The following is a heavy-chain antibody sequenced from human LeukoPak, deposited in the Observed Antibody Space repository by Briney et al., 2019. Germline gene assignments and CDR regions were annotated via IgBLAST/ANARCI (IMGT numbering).Heavy chain of an antibody. CDR2: IYYSGST. CDR3: AHYGSGSYPHRYFDY. V-gene: IGHV4-59*12. Sequence: SETLSLTCTVSGGSISSYYWSWIRQPPGKGLEWIGYIYYSGSTNYNPSLKSRVTISVDTSKNQFSLKLSSVTAADTAVYYCAHYGSGSYPHRYFDYWGQGTLVTVSS. CDR1: GGSISSYY. J-gene: IGHJ4*02. D-gene: IGHD3-10*01.